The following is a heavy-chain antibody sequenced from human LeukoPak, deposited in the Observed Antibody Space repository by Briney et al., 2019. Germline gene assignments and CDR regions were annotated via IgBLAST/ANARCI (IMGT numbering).Heavy chain of an antibody. D-gene: IGHD6-13*01. CDR2: IYYSGST. V-gene: IGHV4-59*12. CDR3: ARVSSSWYGADGFDI. J-gene: IGHJ3*02. CDR1: GGSISSYY. Sequence: KPSETLSLTCTVSGGSISSYYWSWIRQPPGKGLEWIGYIYYSGSTNYNPSLKSRVTISVDTSKNQFSLKLSSVTAADTAVHYCARVSSSWYGADGFDIWGQGTMVTVSS.